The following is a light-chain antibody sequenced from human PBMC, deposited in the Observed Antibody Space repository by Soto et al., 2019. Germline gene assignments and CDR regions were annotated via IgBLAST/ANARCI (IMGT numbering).Light chain of an antibody. Sequence: DIQMTQSPSSLSASVGDRVTITCQASQDISNYLNWYQQKTGKAPKLLIYDASNLETGVPSRFSGSGSGTYFTFTISSLQPEDIATYYCQQYDNLTFGGGTKVEIK. CDR2: DAS. J-gene: IGKJ4*01. V-gene: IGKV1-33*01. CDR1: QDISNY. CDR3: QQYDNLT.